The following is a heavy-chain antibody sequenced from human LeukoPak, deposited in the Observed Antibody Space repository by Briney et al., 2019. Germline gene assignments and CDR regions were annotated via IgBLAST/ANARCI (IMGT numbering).Heavy chain of an antibody. J-gene: IGHJ6*03. CDR1: GGSITNDH. CDR2: ISPSGYTYNNP. V-gene: IGHV4-4*08. Sequence: SETLSLTCTVSGGSITNDHWSWIRQASGEGLEGIGYISPSGYTYNNPYYNPSLKSRVTISMDKSTNQFSLRLNSVTAADTALYYCARLDFYYYFMDVWGRGTTGTVS. CDR3: ARLDFYYYFMDV.